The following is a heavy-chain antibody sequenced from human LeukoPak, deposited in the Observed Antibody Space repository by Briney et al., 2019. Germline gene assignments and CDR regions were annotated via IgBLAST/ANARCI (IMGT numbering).Heavy chain of an antibody. D-gene: IGHD2-8*02. V-gene: IGHV3-21*01. CDR2: ISSSSSFI. J-gene: IGHJ4*02. Sequence: GGSLRLSCAASGFNFSSYSMSWVRQAPWKGLEFVSSISSSSSFIYYADSVKGRFTISRDNAKKSLSLQMNSLRADDTAVYYCATYRQVLLPFESWGQGTLVTVSS. CDR1: GFNFSSYS. CDR3: ATYRQVLLPFES.